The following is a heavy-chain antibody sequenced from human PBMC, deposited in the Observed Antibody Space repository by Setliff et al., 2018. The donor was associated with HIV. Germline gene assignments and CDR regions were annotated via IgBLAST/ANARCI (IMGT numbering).Heavy chain of an antibody. V-gene: IGHV4-34*01. CDR1: GGSFSGYY. D-gene: IGHD5-18*01. J-gene: IGHJ6*02. CDR2: INHSGST. CDR3: ARGQPQVPYYYYYYGLDV. Sequence: SETLSLTCAVYGGSFSGYYWSWIRQPPGKGLEWIGEINHSGSTNYNPSLKSRVTISVDTSKNQFSLNLSSVTAADTAVYYCARGQPQVPYYYYYYGLDVWGQGTTVTVSS.